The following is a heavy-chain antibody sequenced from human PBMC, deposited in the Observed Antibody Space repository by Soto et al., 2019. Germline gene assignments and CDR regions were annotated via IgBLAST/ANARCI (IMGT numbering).Heavy chain of an antibody. CDR1: GGSISSYY. Sequence: QVQLQESGPGLVKPSETLSLTCTVSGGSISSYYWSWIRQPPGKGLEWIGYIYYSGSTNYNPSLKGRVTISVATSKNRFSLKLSSVTAADTAVYYCAGRWGGTFDYWGQGTLVTVSS. CDR2: IYYSGST. J-gene: IGHJ4*02. D-gene: IGHD2-21*01. CDR3: AGRWGGTFDY. V-gene: IGHV4-59*01.